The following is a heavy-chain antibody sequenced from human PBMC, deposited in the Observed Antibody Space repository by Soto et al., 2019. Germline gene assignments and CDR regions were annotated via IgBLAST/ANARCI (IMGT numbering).Heavy chain of an antibody. J-gene: IGHJ4*02. V-gene: IGHV1-69*02. Sequence: SVKVSCKASGGTFSSYTISWVRQAPGQGLEWMGRIIPILGIANYAQKFQGRVTITADKSTSTAYMELSSLRSEDTAAYYCARKGRWGNNWNVDYWGQGTLVTVSS. D-gene: IGHD1-1*01. CDR2: IIPILGIA. CDR3: ARKGRWGNNWNVDY. CDR1: GGTFSSYT.